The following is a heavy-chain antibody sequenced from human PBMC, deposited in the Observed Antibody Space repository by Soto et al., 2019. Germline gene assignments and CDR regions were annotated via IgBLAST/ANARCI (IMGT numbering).Heavy chain of an antibody. CDR1: GFTFSSYG. D-gene: IGHD6-19*01. Sequence: QVQLVESGGGVVQPGRSLRLSCAASGFTFSSYGMHWVRQAPGKGLEWVAVIAYDGSNKYYADSVKGRFTISRDNSKNTLYLQMNSLRAEYTAVYYCAKDQGYSSGWYVVHYWGQGTLVTVSS. CDR3: AKDQGYSSGWYVVHY. V-gene: IGHV3-30*18. CDR2: IAYDGSNK. J-gene: IGHJ4*02.